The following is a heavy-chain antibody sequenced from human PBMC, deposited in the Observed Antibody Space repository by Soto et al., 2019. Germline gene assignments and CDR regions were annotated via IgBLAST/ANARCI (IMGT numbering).Heavy chain of an antibody. J-gene: IGHJ4*01. Sequence: QVQLVQSGAEVRKPGSSVRVSCKASGGSFNRHTISWVRQAPGQGLEWMGGIIPIFGTANHAQKFQGRVTIITDESTSIVYMELSSLRSDDTAIYYCARGWGYDSTDYYYAYWGHGTLVIVSS. CDR1: GGSFNRHT. CDR3: ARGWGYDSTDYYYAY. CDR2: IIPIFGTA. D-gene: IGHD3-22*01. V-gene: IGHV1-69*01.